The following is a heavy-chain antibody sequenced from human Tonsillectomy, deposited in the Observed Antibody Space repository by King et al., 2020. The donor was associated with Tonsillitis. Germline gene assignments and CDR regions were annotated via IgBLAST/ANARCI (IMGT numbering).Heavy chain of an antibody. CDR2: MNPNSGNT. D-gene: IGHD2-8*01. CDR3: ARVGRYGIELMLNAHDY. CDR1: GYSFSRYD. J-gene: IGHJ4*02. Sequence: QLVQSGAEVKKPGASVKVSCKASGYSFSRYDINWVRQATGQGLEWMGWMNPNSGNTGYAQKFRGRVTMTRNTSIRTAYMELSSLRSEDTAVYYCARVGRYGIELMLNAHDYWGQGTLVTVSS. V-gene: IGHV1-8*01.